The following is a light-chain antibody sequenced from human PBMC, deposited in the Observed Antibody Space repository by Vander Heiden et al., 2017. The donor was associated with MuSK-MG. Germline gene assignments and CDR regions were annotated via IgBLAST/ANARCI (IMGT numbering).Light chain of an antibody. V-gene: IGKV4-1*01. CDR2: WAS. CDR1: QSGLYSSNNKNY. J-gene: IGKJ5*01. Sequence: DIVMTQSPDSLAVSLGERATINCKSSQSGLYSSNNKNYLAWYQQKPGQPPKLLIYWASTRESGVPDRFSGSGSGTDFTLTISSLQAEDVAVYYCQQEDSTPITFGQGTQVEIK. CDR3: QQEDSTPIT.